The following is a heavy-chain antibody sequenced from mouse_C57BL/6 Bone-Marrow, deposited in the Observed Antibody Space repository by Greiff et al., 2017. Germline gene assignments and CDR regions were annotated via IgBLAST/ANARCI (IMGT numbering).Heavy chain of an antibody. D-gene: IGHD2-2*01. CDR3: ARVRLLWLPRRGVFDY. V-gene: IGHV1-42*01. CDR1: GYSFTGYY. J-gene: IGHJ2*01. CDR2: INPSTGGT. Sequence: EVHLVESGPELVKPGASVKISCKASGYSFTGYYMNWVKQSPEKSLEWIGEINPSTGGTTYNQKFKAKATLTVDKSSSTAYMQLKSLTSEDSAVYYCARVRLLWLPRRGVFDYWGQGTTLTVSS.